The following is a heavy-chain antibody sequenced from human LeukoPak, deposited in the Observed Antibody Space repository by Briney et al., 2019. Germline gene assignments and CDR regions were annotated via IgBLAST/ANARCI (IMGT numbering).Heavy chain of an antibody. CDR1: GFTFSSYA. CDR2: ISGSGGST. V-gene: IGHV3-23*01. D-gene: IGHD5-18*01. Sequence: GGSLRLSCAASGFTFSSYAMSWVRQAPGKGLEWVPGISGSGGSTYYADSVKGRFTISRDNSKSTLYLQMNSLRAEDTAVYYCAKGGSLWLPTHFDYWGQGTLVTVSS. CDR3: AKGGSLWLPTHFDY. J-gene: IGHJ4*02.